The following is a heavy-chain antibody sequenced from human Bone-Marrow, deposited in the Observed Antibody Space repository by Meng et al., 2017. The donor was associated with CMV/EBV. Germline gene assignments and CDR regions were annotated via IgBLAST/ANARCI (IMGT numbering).Heavy chain of an antibody. Sequence: LSLTCAASGFTFSSYSMNWVRQAPGKGLEWVAFIRYDGSNKYYADSVKGRFTISRDNSKNTLYLQMNSLRAEDTAVYYCAKDFASKGWFGERDYWGQGTLVTVSS. CDR2: IRYDGSNK. CDR1: GFTFSSYS. V-gene: IGHV3-30*02. CDR3: AKDFASKGWFGERDY. J-gene: IGHJ4*02. D-gene: IGHD3-10*01.